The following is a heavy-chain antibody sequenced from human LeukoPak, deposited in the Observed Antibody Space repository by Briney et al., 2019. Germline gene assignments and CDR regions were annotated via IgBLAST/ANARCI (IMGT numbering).Heavy chain of an antibody. D-gene: IGHD2-2*01. Sequence: SETLSLTCTVSGGSISSYYWSWIRQHPGKGLEWIGYIYYSGSTYYNPSLKSRVTISVDTSKNQFSLKLSSVTAADTAVYYCARETVVVPAAMVRDAFDIWGQGTMVTVSS. J-gene: IGHJ3*02. CDR2: IYYSGST. V-gene: IGHV4-59*06. CDR1: GGSISSYY. CDR3: ARETVVVPAAMVRDAFDI.